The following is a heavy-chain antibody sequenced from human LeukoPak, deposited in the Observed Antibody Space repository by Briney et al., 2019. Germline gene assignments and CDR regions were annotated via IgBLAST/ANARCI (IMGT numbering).Heavy chain of an antibody. CDR2: INHSGST. J-gene: IGHJ6*02. CDR1: GGSFSGYY. Sequence: SETLSLTCAVYGGSFSGYYWSWIRQPPGKGLEWIGEINHSGSTNYNPSLKSRVTISVDTSKNQFSLKLSSVTAADTAVYYCARPPAAGLYYYYGMDVWGQGTTVTVSS. V-gene: IGHV4-34*01. CDR3: ARPPAAGLYYYYGMDV. D-gene: IGHD6-13*01.